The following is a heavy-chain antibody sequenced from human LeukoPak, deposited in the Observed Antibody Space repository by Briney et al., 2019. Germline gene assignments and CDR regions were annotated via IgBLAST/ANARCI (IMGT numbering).Heavy chain of an antibody. CDR2: ISGDGGSI. D-gene: IGHD6-25*01. V-gene: IGHV3-43*02. CDR1: GFIFEDYA. Sequence: PGGTLRLSCVGSGFIFEDYAMHWVRQAPGKGLEWVSLISGDGGSIYYANSVKGRFTVSRDKRKRSLYLQMNSLRIEDSAYYFCAKEESSGWHYYHDGMDVWGQGTKVTVSS. CDR3: AKEESSGWHYYHDGMDV. J-gene: IGHJ6*02.